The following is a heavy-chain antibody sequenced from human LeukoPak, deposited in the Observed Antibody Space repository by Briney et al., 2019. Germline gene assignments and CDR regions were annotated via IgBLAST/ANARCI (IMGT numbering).Heavy chain of an antibody. CDR1: GFTFSSYG. D-gene: IGHD6-13*01. CDR2: ISGSGGST. CDR3: AKLPSYSSSWYSEPFDY. V-gene: IGHV3-23*01. J-gene: IGHJ4*02. Sequence: PGGTLRLSCAASGFTFSSYGMSWVRQAPGKGLEWVSAISGSGGSTYYADSVKGRFTISRDNSKNTLYLQMNSLRAEDTAVYYCAKLPSYSSSWYSEPFDYWGQGTLVTVSS.